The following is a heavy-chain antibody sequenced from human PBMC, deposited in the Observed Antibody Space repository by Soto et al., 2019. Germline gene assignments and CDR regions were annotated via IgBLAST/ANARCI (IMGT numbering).Heavy chain of an antibody. D-gene: IGHD3-22*01. V-gene: IGHV4-31*03. J-gene: IGHJ6*02. Sequence: PSETLSLTCTVSGASISSGGYYWSWIRQHPGKGLEWIGYIYYSGSTYYNPSLKSRVTISVDTSKNQLSLKQSSVTAADTAVYFCARDREYYYDSSGLPRRYYYGMDVWGQGTTVT. CDR1: GASISSGGYY. CDR2: IYYSGST. CDR3: ARDREYYYDSSGLPRRYYYGMDV.